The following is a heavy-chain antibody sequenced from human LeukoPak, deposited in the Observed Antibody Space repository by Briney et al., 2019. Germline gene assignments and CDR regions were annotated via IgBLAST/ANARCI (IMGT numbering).Heavy chain of an antibody. CDR2: ISAYNGNT. Sequence: ASVKVSCKASGYTFTSYDISWVRQAPGQGLEWMGWISAYNGNTNHAQKLQGRVTMTTDTSTSTAYMELRSLRSDDTAVYYCARDLLVAGTFDYWGQGTLVTVSS. CDR1: GYTFTSYD. J-gene: IGHJ4*02. CDR3: ARDLLVAGTFDY. V-gene: IGHV1-18*01. D-gene: IGHD6-19*01.